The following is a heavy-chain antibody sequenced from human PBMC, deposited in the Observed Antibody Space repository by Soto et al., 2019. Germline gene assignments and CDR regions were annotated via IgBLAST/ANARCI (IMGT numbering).Heavy chain of an antibody. CDR3: GRESGDWTLNWFDP. CDR1: GCNVSNHW. Sequence: GGSLRLSCAASGCNVSNHWMHRVRQRPAEGLVWVSRITSDGKSKAYAESVKGRFAISRDNAKNTLYLQMNGLTAEDTAVSYCGRESGDWTLNWFDPWGQGTLVTVSS. CDR2: ITSDGKSK. V-gene: IGHV3-74*01. D-gene: IGHD2-21*02. J-gene: IGHJ5*02.